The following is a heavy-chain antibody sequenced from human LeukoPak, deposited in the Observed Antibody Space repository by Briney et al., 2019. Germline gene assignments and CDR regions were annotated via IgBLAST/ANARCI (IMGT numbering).Heavy chain of an antibody. CDR2: ISGSGGST. Sequence: GGSLRLSCLASGFTFSRCAMRWVRPPAGRGLEWVASISGSGGSTYYAASVKGRFTISRDNSKNTLSLQMNSLRAADTAVYYCAKDIGDDYYDPTFDYYGQGPLVLVSA. CDR1: GFTFSRCA. V-gene: IGHV3-23*01. J-gene: IGHJ4*02. D-gene: IGHD3-22*01. CDR3: AKDIGDDYYDPTFDY.